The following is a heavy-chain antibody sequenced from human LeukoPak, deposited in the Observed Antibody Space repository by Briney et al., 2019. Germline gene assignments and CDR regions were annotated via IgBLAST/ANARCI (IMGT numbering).Heavy chain of an antibody. CDR1: GGTFSSYA. CDR3: AREVYNYFDY. CDR2: IIPILGTA. Sequence: SSVKVSRKASGGTFSSYAISWVRQAPGQGLEWMGGIIPILGTANYAQKFQGRVTITTDESTSTAYMELSSLRSEDTAVYYCAREVYNYFDYWGQGTLVTVSS. J-gene: IGHJ4*02. V-gene: IGHV1-69*05. D-gene: IGHD1-14*01.